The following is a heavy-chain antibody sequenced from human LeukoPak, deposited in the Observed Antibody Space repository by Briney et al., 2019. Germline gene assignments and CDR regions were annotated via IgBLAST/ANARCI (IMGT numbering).Heavy chain of an antibody. J-gene: IGHJ4*02. D-gene: IGHD3-3*01. V-gene: IGHV3-23*01. CDR1: GFTFSTYG. CDR2: ISGSGDNT. Sequence: GGSLRLSCAASGFTFSTYGIHWVRQAPGRGLEWVSIISGSGDNTNYADSVKGRFTISRDNSKNTLYLQMNSLRAEDTAVYYCAKIPQVGIFAVPNFDYWGQGTLVTVS. CDR3: AKIPQVGIFAVPNFDY.